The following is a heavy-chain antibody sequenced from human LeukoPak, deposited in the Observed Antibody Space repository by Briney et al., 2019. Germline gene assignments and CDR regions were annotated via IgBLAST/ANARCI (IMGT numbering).Heavy chain of an antibody. CDR1: GFTFSSYW. CDR3: ARVPAADYYYYYHIDV. Sequence: PGGSLRLSCAASGFTFSSYWMSWVRQAPGKGLEWVANIKQDGSEKYYVDSVKGQFTISRDNAKNSLYLQMNSLRAEDTAVYYCARVPAADYYYYYHIDVWGKGTTVTVSS. J-gene: IGHJ6*03. D-gene: IGHD6-13*01. CDR2: IKQDGSEK. V-gene: IGHV3-7*01.